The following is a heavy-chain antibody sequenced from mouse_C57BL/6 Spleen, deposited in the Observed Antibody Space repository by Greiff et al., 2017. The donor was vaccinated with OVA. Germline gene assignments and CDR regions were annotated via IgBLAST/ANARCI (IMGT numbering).Heavy chain of an antibody. Sequence: EVQLVESGGDLVKPGGSLKLSCAASGFTFSSYGMSWVRQTPDKRLEWVATISSGGSYTYYPDSVKGRFTISRDNAKNTLYLQMSSLKSEDTAMYYCARHEIYYDFYFDYWGQGTTLTVSS. D-gene: IGHD2-4*01. V-gene: IGHV5-6*01. CDR3: ARHEIYYDFYFDY. J-gene: IGHJ2*01. CDR2: ISSGGSYT. CDR1: GFTFSSYG.